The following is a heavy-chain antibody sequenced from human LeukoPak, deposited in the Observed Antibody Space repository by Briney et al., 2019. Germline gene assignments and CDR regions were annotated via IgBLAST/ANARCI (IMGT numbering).Heavy chain of an antibody. D-gene: IGHD3-22*01. CDR3: ARGQYYYDSSGYPTPFDY. Sequence: GASVNVSCKASGYTFTSYYMHWVRQAPGQGLEWMGLINPSGGSTSYAQKFQGRVTMTRDTSTSTVYMELSSLRSEDTAVYYCARGQYYYDSSGYPTPFDYWGQGTLVTVS. J-gene: IGHJ4*02. V-gene: IGHV1-46*01. CDR2: INPSGGST. CDR1: GYTFTSYY.